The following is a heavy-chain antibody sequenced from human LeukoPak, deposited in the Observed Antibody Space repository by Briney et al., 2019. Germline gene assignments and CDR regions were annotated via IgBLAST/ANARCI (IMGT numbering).Heavy chain of an antibody. D-gene: IGHD2-15*01. CDR2: IYYSGST. CDR1: GGSISSGGYY. Sequence: SETLSLTCTVSGGSISSGGYYWSWIRQHPGKGLEWIGYIYYSGSTYYNPSLKSRVTISVDTSKNQFSLKLSSVTAADTAVYYCARETNYCSGGSCYSGYYFDYWGQGTLVTVSS. CDR3: ARETNYCSGGSCYSGYYFDY. V-gene: IGHV4-31*03. J-gene: IGHJ4*02.